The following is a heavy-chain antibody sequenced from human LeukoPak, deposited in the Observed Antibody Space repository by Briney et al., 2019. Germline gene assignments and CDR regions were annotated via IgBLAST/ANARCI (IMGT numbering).Heavy chain of an antibody. CDR3: ARGGGWELLLADDAFDI. J-gene: IGHJ3*02. CDR2: IWYDGSNK. CDR1: GFTFSSYG. Sequence: PGGSLRLSCAASGFTFSSYGMHWVRQAPGKGLEWVAVIWYDGSNKYYADSVKGRFTISRDNSKNTLYLQMNSLRAEDTAVYYCARGGGWELLLADDAFDIWGQGTMVTVSS. D-gene: IGHD1-26*01. V-gene: IGHV3-33*01.